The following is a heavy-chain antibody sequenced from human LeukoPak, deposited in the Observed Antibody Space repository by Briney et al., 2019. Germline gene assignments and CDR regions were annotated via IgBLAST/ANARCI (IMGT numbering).Heavy chain of an antibody. CDR1: GGSVSFYY. V-gene: IGHV4-4*07. CDR2: IYSSGST. D-gene: IGHD2-15*01. Sequence: SETLSLTCTVSGGSVSFYYWSWIRQPAGKGLEWIGRIYSSGSTSYDPSLKSRVTMSLGTSKNQFSPKLISVTAADTAVYYCARDGLLDAFDVWGRGTVVTVSS. J-gene: IGHJ3*01. CDR3: ARDGLLDAFDV.